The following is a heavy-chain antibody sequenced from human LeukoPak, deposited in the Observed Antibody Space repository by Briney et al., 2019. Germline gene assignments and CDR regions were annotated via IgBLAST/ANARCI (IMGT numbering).Heavy chain of an antibody. J-gene: IGHJ3*02. V-gene: IGHV1-18*04. CDR1: GYTFTSYG. D-gene: IGHD1-1*01. CDR3: ARVLGRDTTPDAFDI. Sequence: ASVKVSCKASGYTFTSYGISWVRQAPGQGLEWMRWISAYNGNTNYAQKLQGRVTMTTDTSTSTAYMELRSLRSDDTAVYYCARVLGRDTTPDAFDIWGQGTMVTVSS. CDR2: ISAYNGNT.